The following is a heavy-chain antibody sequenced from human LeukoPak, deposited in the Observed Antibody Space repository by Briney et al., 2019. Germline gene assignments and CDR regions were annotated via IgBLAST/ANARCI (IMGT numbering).Heavy chain of an antibody. V-gene: IGHV1-18*01. D-gene: IGHD4-23*01. J-gene: IGHJ5*02. CDR2: ISAYNGNT. CDR1: GYTFTSYD. CDR3: ARSERVVTVDWFDP. Sequence: RASVKVSCKASGYTFTSYDISWVRQAPGQGLEWMGWISAYNGNTNYAQKLQGRVTMTTDTSTSTAYMELRSLRSDDTAVYYCARSERVVTVDWFDPWGQGTLVTVSS.